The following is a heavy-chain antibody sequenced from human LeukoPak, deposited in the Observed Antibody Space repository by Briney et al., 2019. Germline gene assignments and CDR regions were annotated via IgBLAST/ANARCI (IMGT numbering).Heavy chain of an antibody. J-gene: IGHJ4*02. CDR3: VSGYSYGSGY. V-gene: IGHV3-21*01. CDR2: ISSSSSYI. CDR1: GFTFSSYS. Sequence: GGSLRLSCAASGFTFSSYSMNWVRQAPGKGLEWVSSISSSSSYIYYADSVKGRFTISRDNSKNTLYLQMSSLRAEDTAVYYCVSGYSYGSGYWGQGTLVTVSS. D-gene: IGHD5-18*01.